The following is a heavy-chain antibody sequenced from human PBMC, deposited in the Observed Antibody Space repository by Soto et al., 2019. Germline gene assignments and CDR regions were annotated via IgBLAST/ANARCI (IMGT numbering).Heavy chain of an antibody. J-gene: IGHJ4*02. D-gene: IGHD2-15*01. CDR3: TEDIREVVAATAHFDY. CDR1: GFTFDDYA. CDR2: ISWNSGNI. V-gene: IGHV3-9*01. Sequence: EVQLVESGGGLVQPGRSLRLSCAASGFTFDDYAMHWVRQAPGKGLEWVSGISWNSGNIGYADSVKGRFTISRDNAKNYMELQMNSMRPEDTALYYCTEDIREVVAATAHFDYWGQGILVTVSS.